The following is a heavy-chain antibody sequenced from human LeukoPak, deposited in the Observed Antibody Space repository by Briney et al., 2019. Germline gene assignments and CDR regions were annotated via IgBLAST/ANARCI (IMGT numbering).Heavy chain of an antibody. V-gene: IGHV3-33*06. CDR3: AKDSGSYYYFDY. Sequence: QPGRSLRLSCAASGFTFSSYGMHWVRQAPGKGLEWVAVIWYDGSNKYYADSVKGRFTISRDNSKNTLYLQMNSLRAEDRAVYYCAKDSGSYYYFDYWGQGTLVTVSS. CDR2: IWYDGSNK. D-gene: IGHD1-26*01. CDR1: GFTFSSYG. J-gene: IGHJ4*02.